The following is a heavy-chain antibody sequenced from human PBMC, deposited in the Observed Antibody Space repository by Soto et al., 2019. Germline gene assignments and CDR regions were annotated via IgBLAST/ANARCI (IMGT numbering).Heavy chain of an antibody. CDR3: ARGAFGAYYFDY. CDR2: IKGDGITT. V-gene: IGHV3-74*01. D-gene: IGHD3-3*01. Sequence: EVQLVESGGGLVQPGGSLRLSCAASGFTFSSYWIHWVHQAPGKGLVWVSRIKGDGITTNYADSVKGRVTISRDNAKNTVYLQVNSLRAEDTAVYYCARGAFGAYYFDYWGQGTLVTVSS. CDR1: GFTFSSYW. J-gene: IGHJ4*02.